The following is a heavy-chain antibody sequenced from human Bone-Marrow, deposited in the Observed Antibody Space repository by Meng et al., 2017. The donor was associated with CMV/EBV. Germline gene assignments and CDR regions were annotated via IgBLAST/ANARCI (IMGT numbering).Heavy chain of an antibody. Sequence: SVTVSCKASGGTFSSYAISGVRQAPGQGLEWMGGIIPIFGTANYAQKFQGRVTITTDESTSTAYMELSSLRSEDTAVYYCARGGYCSSTSCYPFDYWGQGTLVTVSS. CDR3: ARGGYCSSTSCYPFDY. CDR2: IIPIFGTA. J-gene: IGHJ4*02. V-gene: IGHV1-69*05. D-gene: IGHD2-2*01. CDR1: GGTFSSYA.